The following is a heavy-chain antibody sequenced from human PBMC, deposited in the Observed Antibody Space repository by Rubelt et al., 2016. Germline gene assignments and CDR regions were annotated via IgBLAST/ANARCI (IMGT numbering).Heavy chain of an antibody. CDR3: AAGHTAAAANVIDY. V-gene: IGHV4-4*07. D-gene: IGHD6-13*01. CDR2: VSTSGRS. CDR1: RASISSYY. J-gene: IGHJ4*02. Sequence: QVQLQELGPGLVKPSETLSLTCSVSRASISSYYWNWIRQPAGKGLEWVGRVSTSGRSNYNPSLKSRVTMSVDTSRSQYPRTLLSVTAADTAGYYCAAGHTAAAANVIDYWGQGTLVTVSS.